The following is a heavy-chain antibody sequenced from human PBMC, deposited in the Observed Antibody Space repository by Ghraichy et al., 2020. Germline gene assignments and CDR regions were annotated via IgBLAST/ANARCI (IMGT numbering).Heavy chain of an antibody. D-gene: IGHD3-3*01. CDR2: INSDGSST. Sequence: GESLNISCAASGFTFSSYWMHWVRQAPGKGLVWVSRINSDGSSTSYADSVKGRFTISRDNAKNTLYLQMNSLRAEDTAVYYCARSHVLEWSSFDYWGQGTLVTVSS. CDR3: ARSHVLEWSSFDY. CDR1: GFTFSSYW. J-gene: IGHJ4*02. V-gene: IGHV3-74*01.